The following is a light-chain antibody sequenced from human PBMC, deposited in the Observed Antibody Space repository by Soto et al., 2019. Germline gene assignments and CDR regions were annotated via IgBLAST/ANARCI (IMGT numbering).Light chain of an antibody. V-gene: IGKV3-20*01. CDR3: QQFDSSLWT. CDR2: GTS. CDR1: QNIRSTS. Sequence: EIVLTQSPGTLSLSPGERATLSCRASQNIRSTSLAWYQQKPGQAPRLVISGTSTRASGIPDRFSGSGSGTDFTLTISGLEPEDFAVYYCQQFDSSLWTFDQGTEVEIK. J-gene: IGKJ1*01.